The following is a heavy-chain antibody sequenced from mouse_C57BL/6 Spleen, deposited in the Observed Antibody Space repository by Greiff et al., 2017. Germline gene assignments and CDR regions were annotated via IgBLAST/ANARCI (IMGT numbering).Heavy chain of an antibody. Sequence: EVKLMESGGDLVQPGGSLKLSCAASGFTFSSYGMSWVRQTPDKRLEWVATISSVGSYTYYPDSVMGRFTISRDNAKNTLYLQMSSLKSEDTAMDYCARNWEGPMDYWGQGTSVTVSS. CDR1: GFTFSSYG. CDR3: ARNWEGPMDY. CDR2: ISSVGSYT. V-gene: IGHV5-6*01. D-gene: IGHD4-1*01. J-gene: IGHJ4*01.